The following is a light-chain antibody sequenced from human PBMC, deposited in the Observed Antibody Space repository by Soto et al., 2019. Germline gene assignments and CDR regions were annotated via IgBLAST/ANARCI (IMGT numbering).Light chain of an antibody. J-gene: IGKJ4*01. V-gene: IGKV1-39*01. CDR1: QSINRY. Sequence: DVQMTQSPSSLSASVGDRVTITCRTSQSINRYLNWYQQKPGKAPKLLIYAASSLQSGVPSRFSGTGSGTDFTLTISSLQTEDFATYYCQQSYSSPLTFGGGTKVEIK. CDR2: AAS. CDR3: QQSYSSPLT.